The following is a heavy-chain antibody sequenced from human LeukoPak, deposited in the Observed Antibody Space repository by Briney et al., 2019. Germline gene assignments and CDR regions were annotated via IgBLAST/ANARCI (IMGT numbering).Heavy chain of an antibody. CDR3: IVFGDSNH. D-gene: IGHD4-17*01. CDR1: GLTGSHNY. CDR2: IHTSGDT. J-gene: IGHJ5*02. V-gene: IGHV3-53*01. Sequence: QPGGSLRLSCAASGLTGSHNYVSWVRQAPGKGLEWVSAIHTSGDTRYADSVKGRFTISRDTSKNTLYLQINSLRVEDTAVYYCIVFGDSNHWGQGTLVTVSS.